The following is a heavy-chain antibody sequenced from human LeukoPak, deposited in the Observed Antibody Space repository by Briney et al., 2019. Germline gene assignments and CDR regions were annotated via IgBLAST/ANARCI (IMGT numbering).Heavy chain of an antibody. V-gene: IGHV1-8*01. Sequence: ASVKVSCKASGYTFTSYDINWVRQATGQGIEWMGWMNPNSGNTGYAQKFQGRVTMTRNTSISTAYMELSSLRSGDTAVYYCARGLRYLYSGNEHYWGQGTLVTVSS. D-gene: IGHD1-1*01. J-gene: IGHJ4*02. CDR3: ARGLRYLYSGNEHY. CDR1: GYTFTSYD. CDR2: MNPNSGNT.